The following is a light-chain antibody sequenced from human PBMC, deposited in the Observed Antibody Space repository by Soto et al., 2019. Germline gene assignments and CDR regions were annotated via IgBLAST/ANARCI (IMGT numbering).Light chain of an antibody. Sequence: AIQMTQSPSSLSASVGDRVTISCRASQGIRNDLGWYQQKPGKAPKLLIYAAFTLQSGVPSRFSGSGSGTDFTLTINNLQPEDFATYYCLQDYNFPRTFGQGTKVDVK. CDR1: QGIRND. J-gene: IGKJ1*01. CDR2: AAF. V-gene: IGKV1-6*01. CDR3: LQDYNFPRT.